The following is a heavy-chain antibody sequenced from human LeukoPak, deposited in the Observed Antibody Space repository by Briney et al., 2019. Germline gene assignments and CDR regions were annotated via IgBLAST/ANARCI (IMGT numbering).Heavy chain of an antibody. Sequence: PSETLSLTCTVSSASITSSPYFWGWIRQSPGKGLGWIGSISYSGTTYYNPSLKSRVTISVDTSKNQFSLKLSSVTAADTAVYYCARGRRYYGSGSYRELVRGTVDYWGQGTLVTVS. CDR1: SASITSSPYF. J-gene: IGHJ4*02. D-gene: IGHD3-10*01. CDR3: ARGRRYYGSGSYRELVRGTVDY. V-gene: IGHV4-39*01. CDR2: ISYSGTT.